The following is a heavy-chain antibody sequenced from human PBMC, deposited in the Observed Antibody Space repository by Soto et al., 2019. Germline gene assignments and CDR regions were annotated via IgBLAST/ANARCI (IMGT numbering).Heavy chain of an antibody. V-gene: IGHV5-51*01. Sequence: GESLKISCEASGYTFNNYWIVWVRQMPGKGLEWMGIIYPGDSETRYSPSFRGQVTISVDTSISTAYLQWTTLRTSDSAMYYCARSVVDYGDFPFDFWGQGTLVTVSS. CDR1: GYTFNNYW. CDR3: ARSVVDYGDFPFDF. CDR2: IYPGDSET. D-gene: IGHD4-17*01. J-gene: IGHJ4*02.